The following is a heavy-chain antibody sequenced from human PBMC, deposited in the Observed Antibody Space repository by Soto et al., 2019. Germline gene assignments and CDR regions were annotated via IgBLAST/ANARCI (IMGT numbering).Heavy chain of an antibody. CDR2: TYYRSKWFH. CDR1: GDSVSSDITS. J-gene: IGHJ3*01. CDR3: ARGNALDV. Sequence: QGQLQQSGPGLVKPSQTLSLTCAISGDSVSSDITSWNWIRQSPSRGLEWLGRTYYRSKWFHDDAGSVKSRITINPDTSKNQFSLELNSMTPEDTAVYYCARGNALDVWGQGTVVTVSS. D-gene: IGHD3-10*01. V-gene: IGHV6-1*01.